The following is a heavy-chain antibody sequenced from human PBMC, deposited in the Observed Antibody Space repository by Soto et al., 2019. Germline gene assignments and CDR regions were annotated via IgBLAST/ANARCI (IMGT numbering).Heavy chain of an antibody. Sequence: HPGGSLRLSCAASGFTFSSYAMSWVRQAPGKGLEWVSAISGHGESTSYADSVKGRFTISRDNSKNTLNLQMNSLRAEDTAVYYCASGIVGATTYGMDVWGQGT. CDR1: GFTFSSYA. CDR2: ISGHGEST. J-gene: IGHJ6*02. D-gene: IGHD1-26*01. V-gene: IGHV3-23*01. CDR3: ASGIVGATTYGMDV.